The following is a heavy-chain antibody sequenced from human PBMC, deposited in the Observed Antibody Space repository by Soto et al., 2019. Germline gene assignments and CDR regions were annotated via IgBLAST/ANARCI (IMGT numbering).Heavy chain of an antibody. CDR2: IIPVFGTT. CDR3: ARGDSGYVWVNEF. D-gene: IGHD3-16*01. J-gene: IGHJ4*02. V-gene: IGHV1-69*01. Sequence: ELLVQSGAEVKKSGSSVKVSCKASGGLFSSYAISWVRQAPGQGLEWMGGIIPVFGTTYYAQKFQGRVTITADESTNTAYMELSSLRSDDTAMYYCARGDSGYVWVNEFWGQGTLVTVSS. CDR1: GGLFSSYA.